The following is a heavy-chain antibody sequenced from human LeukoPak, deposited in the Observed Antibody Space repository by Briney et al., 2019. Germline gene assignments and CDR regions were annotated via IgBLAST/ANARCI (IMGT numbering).Heavy chain of an antibody. D-gene: IGHD4-17*01. J-gene: IGHJ4*02. CDR1: GGSISSSGYY. V-gene: IGHV4-31*03. CDR2: IYYSGST. Sequence: SQTLSLTCTVSGGSISSSGYYRSWIRQHPGKGLEWIGYIYYSGSTYYNPSLKSRVTISVDTSKNQFSLKLSSVTAADTAVYYCARYGDEFDYWGQGTLVTVSS. CDR3: ARYGDEFDY.